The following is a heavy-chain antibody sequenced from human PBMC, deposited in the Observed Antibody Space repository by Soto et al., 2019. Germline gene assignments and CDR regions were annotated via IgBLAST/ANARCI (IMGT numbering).Heavy chain of an antibody. J-gene: IGHJ4*02. CDR3: ARVETCSSTSCYSVFDY. Sequence: EVQLVESGGALVQPGGSLRLSCAASGFTFSNHWMHWVRQAPGKGLVWVSRINSDGSSTNYADSAKGRFTISRDNTKNTLYLQMNSLRAEDTAVYYCARVETCSSTSCYSVFDYWGQGTLVTVSS. D-gene: IGHD2-2*01. CDR1: GFTFSNHW. V-gene: IGHV3-74*01. CDR2: INSDGSST.